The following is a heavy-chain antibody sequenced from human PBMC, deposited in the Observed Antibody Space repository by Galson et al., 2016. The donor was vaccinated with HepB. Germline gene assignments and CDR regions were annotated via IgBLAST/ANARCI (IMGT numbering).Heavy chain of an antibody. CDR2: INPGNGKT. CDR1: GYIFTNFA. J-gene: IGHJ4*02. V-gene: IGHV1-3*01. Sequence: SVKVSCKASGYIFTNFAVQWVRQAPGQRPEWMGYINPGNGKTKISQRSQGRVVIFRDTSANTAYMQLSNLKSEDTAVYFCARALGDFWGPGTLVTVSS. D-gene: IGHD7-27*01. CDR3: ARALGDF.